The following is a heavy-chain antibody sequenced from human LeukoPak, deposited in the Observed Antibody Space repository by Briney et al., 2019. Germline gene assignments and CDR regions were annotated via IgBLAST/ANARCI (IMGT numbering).Heavy chain of an antibody. J-gene: IGHJ5*01. V-gene: IGHV4-59*01. D-gene: IGHD6-6*01. Sequence: SETLSLTCAVSGDSINSDYWSWIRQPPGKGLEWLGYIYYTGSTNYNPSLKSRVTISVDTSKNQFSLKLNSVTAADTAVYYCARLATPSTVAARGRSWFESWGQGTLVTVSS. CDR1: GDSINSDY. CDR2: IYYTGST. CDR3: ARLATPSTVAARGRSWFES.